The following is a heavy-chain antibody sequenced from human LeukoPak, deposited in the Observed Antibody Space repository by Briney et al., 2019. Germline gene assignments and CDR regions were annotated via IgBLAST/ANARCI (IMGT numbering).Heavy chain of an antibody. CDR2: IKSKTDGGTT. Sequence: GGSLRLSCAASGFTFSSYSMNWVRQAPGKGLEWVGRIKSKTDGGTTDYAAPVKGRFTISRDDSKNTLYLQMNSLKTEDTAVYYCTTLGQIVVVGTPDIWGQGTMVTVSS. D-gene: IGHD3-22*01. V-gene: IGHV3-15*07. CDR3: TTLGQIVVVGTPDI. CDR1: GFTFSSYS. J-gene: IGHJ3*02.